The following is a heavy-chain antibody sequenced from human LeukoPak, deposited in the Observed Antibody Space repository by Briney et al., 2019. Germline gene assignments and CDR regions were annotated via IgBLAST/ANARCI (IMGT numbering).Heavy chain of an antibody. V-gene: IGHV1-2*02. Sequence: VSVKVSCKASGYTFTGYYMHWVRQAPGQGLEWMGWINPNSGGTNYAQKFQGRVTTTRDTSISTAYMELSRLRSDDTAVYYCAGCPQQGLPNWFDPWGQGTLVTVSS. CDR2: INPNSGGT. CDR1: GYTFTGYY. J-gene: IGHJ5*02. D-gene: IGHD6-19*01. CDR3: AGCPQQGLPNWFDP.